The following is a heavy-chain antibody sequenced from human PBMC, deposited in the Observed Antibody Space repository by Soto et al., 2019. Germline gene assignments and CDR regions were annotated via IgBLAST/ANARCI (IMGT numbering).Heavy chain of an antibody. CDR2: IYYSGST. CDR3: AREAAGILNGSDP. CDR1: GGSISSYY. Sequence: SEILCLTCSVSGGSISSYYWSWIRKPPGKGLEWIGYIYYSGSTNYNPSLKSRVTISVDTSKNQFSLKLSSVTAADTAVYYCAREAAGILNGSDPRGQGTLVTVSS. V-gene: IGHV4-59*01. D-gene: IGHD6-25*01. J-gene: IGHJ5*02.